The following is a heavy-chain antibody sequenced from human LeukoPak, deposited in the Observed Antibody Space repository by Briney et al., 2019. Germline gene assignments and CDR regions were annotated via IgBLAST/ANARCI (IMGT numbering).Heavy chain of an antibody. CDR2: IYYSGST. V-gene: IGHV4-59*08. CDR3: ARLWSSTRPFDY. CDR1: GGSTSSYY. D-gene: IGHD2-2*01. Sequence: PSETLSLTCTVSGGSTSSYYWSWIRQPPGKELEWIGYIYYSGSTNYNPSLKSRVTISVDTSKNQFSLKLSSVTAADTAVYYCARLWSSTRPFDYWGQGTLVTVSS. J-gene: IGHJ4*02.